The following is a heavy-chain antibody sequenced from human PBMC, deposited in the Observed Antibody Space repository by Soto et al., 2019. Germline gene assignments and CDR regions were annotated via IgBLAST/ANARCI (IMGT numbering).Heavy chain of an antibody. Sequence: ASVKVSCNTSGSTLPGYSMHWVRQAPGQGLEWMGWINPNSGGTNYAQKFQGWVTMTRDTSISTAYMELSRLRSDDTAVYYCARTYDSSGYYAYWRQGNLVNVSA. CDR3: ARTYDSSGYYAY. CDR1: GSTLPGYS. V-gene: IGHV1-2*04. CDR2: INPNSGGT. D-gene: IGHD3-22*01. J-gene: IGHJ4*02.